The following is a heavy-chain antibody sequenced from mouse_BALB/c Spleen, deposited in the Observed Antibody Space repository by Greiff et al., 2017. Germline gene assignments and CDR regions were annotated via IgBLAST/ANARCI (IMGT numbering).Heavy chain of an antibody. CDR3: ARREYGNYVAY. CDR2: IDPSDSET. V-gene: IGHV1-69*02. J-gene: IGHJ3*01. Sequence: VQLQQPGAELVKPGAPVKLSCKASGYTFTSYWMNWVKQRPGRGLEWIGRIDPSDSETHYNQKFKDKATLTVDKSSSTTYIQLSSLTSEDSAVYYCARREYGNYVAYWGQGTLVTVSA. CDR1: GYTFTSYW. D-gene: IGHD2-10*02.